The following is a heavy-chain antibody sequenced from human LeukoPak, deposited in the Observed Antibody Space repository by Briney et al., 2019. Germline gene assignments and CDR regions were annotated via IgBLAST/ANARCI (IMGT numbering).Heavy chain of an antibody. V-gene: IGHV4-59*01. CDR3: ARYSTDYGPDAFDI. CDR2: IYYSGST. D-gene: IGHD4/OR15-4a*01. J-gene: IGHJ3*02. CDR1: GGSISSYY. Sequence: SETLSLTCTVSGGSISSYYWSWIRQPPGKGLEGIGYIYYSGSTNYNPSLKSRVTISVDTSKNQFSLKLSSVTAADTAVYYCARYSTDYGPDAFDIWGQGTMVTVSS.